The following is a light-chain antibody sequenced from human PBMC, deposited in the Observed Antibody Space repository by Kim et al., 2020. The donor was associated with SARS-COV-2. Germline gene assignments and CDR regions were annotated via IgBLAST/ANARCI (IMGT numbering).Light chain of an antibody. CDR2: AAS. CDR1: QSISSY. Sequence: ASVGDRVTITCRASQSISSYLNWYQQKPGKAPKLLIYAASSLQSGVPSRFSGSGSGTDFTLTISSLHPEDFATYYCQQSYSTPQTFGQGTKVDIK. J-gene: IGKJ1*01. CDR3: QQSYSTPQT. V-gene: IGKV1-39*01.